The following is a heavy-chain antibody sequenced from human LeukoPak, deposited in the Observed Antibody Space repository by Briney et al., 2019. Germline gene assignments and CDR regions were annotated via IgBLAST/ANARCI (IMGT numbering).Heavy chain of an antibody. J-gene: IGHJ6*03. Sequence: SETLSLTCAVYGGSFSGYYWSWIRQPPGKGLEWIGEINHSGSTNYNPSLKSRVTISVDTSKNQFSLKLSSVTAADTAVYYCARLAARPQNYYYYYMDVWGKGTTVTVSS. CDR3: ARLAARPQNYYYYYMDV. D-gene: IGHD6-6*01. V-gene: IGHV4-34*01. CDR2: INHSGST. CDR1: GGSFSGYY.